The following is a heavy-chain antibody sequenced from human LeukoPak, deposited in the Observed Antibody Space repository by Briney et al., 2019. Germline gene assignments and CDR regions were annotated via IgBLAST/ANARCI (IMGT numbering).Heavy chain of an antibody. V-gene: IGHV3-30*18. CDR1: GFTFSNYG. CDR2: ISQDARYK. CDR3: AKDLIVSGAATILDY. J-gene: IGHJ4*02. Sequence: PGGPLRLSCAAPGFTFSNYGMHWVRQAPGKGLESVAAISQDARYKNYADSVKGRFTISRDNSKNTLYLQRNSLRAEDTAVYYCAKDLIVSGAATILDYWGQGTLVTVSS. D-gene: IGHD5-24*01.